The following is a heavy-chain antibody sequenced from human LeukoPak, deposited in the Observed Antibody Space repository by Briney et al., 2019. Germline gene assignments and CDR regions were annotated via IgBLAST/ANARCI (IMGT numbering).Heavy chain of an antibody. CDR3: ARESDAFDI. Sequence: PGGSLRLSCTASGFSVSTTYMTWVRQAPGKGLEWVSYISSSGSTIYYADSVKGRFTISRDNAKNSLYLQMNSLRAEDTAVYYCARESDAFDIWGQGTMVTVSS. J-gene: IGHJ3*02. CDR1: GFSVSTTY. V-gene: IGHV3-11*01. CDR2: ISSSGSTI.